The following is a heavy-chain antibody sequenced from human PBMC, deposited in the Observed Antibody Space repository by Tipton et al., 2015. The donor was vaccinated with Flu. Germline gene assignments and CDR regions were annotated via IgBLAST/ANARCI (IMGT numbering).Heavy chain of an antibody. CDR1: GFMFRKYW. J-gene: IGHJ4*02. Sequence: SLRLSCVASGFMFRKYWMTWVRQAPGKGLEWVANINQDGSQKHYVDSVKGRFTISRDNPVNSMYLQMNRLRAEDTAVYYCVRAIYNSDNYSGQGTLVTVSS. V-gene: IGHV3-7*01. CDR2: INQDGSQK. D-gene: IGHD1-14*01. CDR3: VRAIYNSDNY.